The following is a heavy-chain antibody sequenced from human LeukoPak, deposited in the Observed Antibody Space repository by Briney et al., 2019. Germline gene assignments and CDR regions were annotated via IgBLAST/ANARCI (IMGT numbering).Heavy chain of an antibody. CDR1: GFTFSNYG. CDR3: AKAIVLLISGNAFDI. D-gene: IGHD2/OR15-2a*01. J-gene: IGHJ3*02. CDR2: ITGSGGST. Sequence: GGSLRLSCAASGFTFSNYGLSWVRQAPGKGLEWVSGITGSGGSTYYADSVKGRFTISRDNSKNTVYLQMNSLRAEDTAVYYCAKAIVLLISGNAFDIWGQGTMVTVSS. V-gene: IGHV3-23*01.